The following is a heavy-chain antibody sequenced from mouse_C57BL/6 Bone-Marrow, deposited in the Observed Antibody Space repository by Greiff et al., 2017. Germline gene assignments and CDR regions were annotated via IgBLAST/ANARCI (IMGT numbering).Heavy chain of an antibody. CDR3: ARHEERGLRRGGNAMDY. Sequence: QVQLQQSGAELVKPGASVKLSCKASGYTFTEYTIHWVKQRSGQGLEWIGWFYPGSGSIKYNEKFKDKATLTADKSSSTVYMELSRLTSEDSAVYFCARHEERGLRRGGNAMDYWGQGTSVTVSS. J-gene: IGHJ4*01. CDR2: FYPGSGSI. V-gene: IGHV1-62-2*01. CDR1: GYTFTEYT. D-gene: IGHD2-4*01.